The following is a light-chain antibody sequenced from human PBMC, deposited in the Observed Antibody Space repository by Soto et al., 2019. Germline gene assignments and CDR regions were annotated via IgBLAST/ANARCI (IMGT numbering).Light chain of an antibody. CDR2: DVT. Sequence: QSALTQPASVSGSPGQSITNSCTGTSSDVGGYNYVSWYQQHPDKAPKLIIYDVTTRPSGVSNRFSGSKSGSTASLTISGLQAEDEADYYCGSYTSSRILVFGTGTKLTVL. J-gene: IGLJ1*01. CDR1: SSDVGGYNY. CDR3: GSYTSSRILV. V-gene: IGLV2-14*01.